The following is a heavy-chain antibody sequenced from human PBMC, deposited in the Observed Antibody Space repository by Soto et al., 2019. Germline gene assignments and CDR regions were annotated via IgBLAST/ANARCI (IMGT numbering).Heavy chain of an antibody. CDR1: GYTFTSYA. CDR2: INAGNGNT. CDR3: ARDLTPYGSGNIDP. Sequence: SVKVSFKASGYTFTSYAMHWVRQAPGQRLEWMGWINAGNGNTKYSQKFQGRVTITRDTSASTAYMELSSLRSEDTAVYYCARDLTPYGSGNIDPWGQGTLVTVYS. V-gene: IGHV1-3*01. D-gene: IGHD3-10*01. J-gene: IGHJ5*02.